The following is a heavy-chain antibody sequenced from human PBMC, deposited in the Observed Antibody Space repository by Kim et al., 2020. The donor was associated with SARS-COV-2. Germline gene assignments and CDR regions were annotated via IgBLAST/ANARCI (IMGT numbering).Heavy chain of an antibody. D-gene: IGHD3-3*01. CDR1: GFTFSNYA. V-gene: IGHV3-23*01. CDR3: AKDPQFGALDYYFDY. Sequence: GGSLRLSCAASGFTFSNYAMSWVRQAPGKGLEWVSAITCSGDRTFYADSVKGRFTVSRDNSKNTLYVQMNSLRAEDTAVYYCAKDPQFGALDYYFDYLG. CDR2: ITCSGDRT. J-gene: IGHJ4*01.